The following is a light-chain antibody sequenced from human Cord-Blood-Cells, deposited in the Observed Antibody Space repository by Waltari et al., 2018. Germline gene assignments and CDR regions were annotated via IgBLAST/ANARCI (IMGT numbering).Light chain of an antibody. CDR1: QSVSSN. Sequence: VMTQSPATLSVSHGERATLSCKASQSVSSNLACYQQKPGQAPRPLSSGASTRANSIPARFSGSGSETEVTLTISSLQSEDFAVYYCQQYNNWPPVTFGGGTKVAIK. CDR3: QQYNNWPPVT. CDR2: GAS. V-gene: IGKV3-15*01. J-gene: IGKJ4*01.